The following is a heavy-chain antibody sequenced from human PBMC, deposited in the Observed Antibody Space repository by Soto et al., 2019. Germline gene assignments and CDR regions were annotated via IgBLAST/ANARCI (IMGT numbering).Heavy chain of an antibody. CDR1: GFTFSSYG. Sequence: GGSLRLSCAASGFTFSSYGMHWVRQAPGKGLEWVAVIWYDGSNKYYADSVKGRFTISRDNSKNTLYLQMNSLRAEDTAVYYCARDASPFYDYIWGSYRKSSYFDYWGQGTLVTVSS. J-gene: IGHJ4*02. CDR2: IWYDGSNK. V-gene: IGHV3-33*01. CDR3: ARDASPFYDYIWGSYRKSSYFDY. D-gene: IGHD3-16*02.